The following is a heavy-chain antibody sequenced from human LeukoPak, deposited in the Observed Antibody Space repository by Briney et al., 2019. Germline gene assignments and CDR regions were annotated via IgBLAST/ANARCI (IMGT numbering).Heavy chain of an antibody. CDR2: IRSGGTTM. J-gene: IGHJ5*02. CDR1: GFSFSSYE. CDR3: ARNPSLDQ. V-gene: IGHV3-48*03. Sequence: GGSLRLSTAASGFSFSSYEMNWVRQVQGQGLECISYIRSGGTTMFYADSVRGRFTIFRDDAKRSLYLQMNSMRAEERAVYYCARNPSLDQWGQGTLVTVSS.